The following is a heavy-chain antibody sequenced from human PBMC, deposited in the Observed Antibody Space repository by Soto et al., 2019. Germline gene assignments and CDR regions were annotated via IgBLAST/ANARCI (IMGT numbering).Heavy chain of an antibody. CDR2: IYYSGST. CDR1: GGSISSYY. V-gene: IGHV4-59*01. D-gene: IGHD5-12*01. J-gene: IGHJ4*02. CDR3: ARTRWLQSEYYFDY. Sequence: KSSETLSLTCTVSGGSISSYYWSWIRQPPGKGLEWIGYIYYSGSTNYNPSLKSRVTISVDTSKNQFTLKLSSVTAADTAVYYCARTRWLQSEYYFDYWGQGTLVTVSS.